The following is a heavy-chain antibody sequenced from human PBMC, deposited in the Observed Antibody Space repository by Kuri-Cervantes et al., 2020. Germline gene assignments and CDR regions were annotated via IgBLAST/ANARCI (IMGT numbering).Heavy chain of an antibody. V-gene: IGHV3-30-3*01. CDR2: ISYDGSNK. Sequence: LTCAASGFTFSSYAMHWVRQAPGKGLEWVAVISYDGSNKYYADSVKGRFTISRDNSKNTLYLQMNSLRAEDTAVYYCARALGSSSWYGTFDYWGQGTLVTVSS. D-gene: IGHD6-13*01. J-gene: IGHJ4*02. CDR3: ARALGSSSWYGTFDY. CDR1: GFTFSSYA.